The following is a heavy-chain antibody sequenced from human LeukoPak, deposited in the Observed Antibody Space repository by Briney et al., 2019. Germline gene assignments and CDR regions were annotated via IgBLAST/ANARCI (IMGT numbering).Heavy chain of an antibody. CDR3: ASRDGYKTYYYYGMDV. CDR2: IIPILGIA. D-gene: IGHD5-24*01. V-gene: IGHV1-69*04. Sequence: VASVKVSCKASGGTLSSYAISWVRHAPGQGLEWMGRIIPILGIANYAQKFQGRVTITADKSTSTAYMELSSLRSEDTAVYYCASRDGYKTYYYYGMDVWGQGTTVTVSS. J-gene: IGHJ6*02. CDR1: GGTLSSYA.